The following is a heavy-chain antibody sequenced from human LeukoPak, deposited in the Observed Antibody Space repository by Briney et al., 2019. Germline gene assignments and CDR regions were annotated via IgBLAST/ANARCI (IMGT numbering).Heavy chain of an antibody. D-gene: IGHD2-2*01. Sequence: PGRSLRLSCVASGFTFSAYWMTWVRQAPGKGLDRVANIRLDGSENYYVDSVRGRFTISRDNAKNSLYLQMNSLRAEDTAVYYCARRARYCTSTSCDPIGAFDIWGQGTMVTVSS. CDR3: ARRARYCTSTSCDPIGAFDI. J-gene: IGHJ3*02. CDR2: IRLDGSEN. CDR1: GFTFSAYW. V-gene: IGHV3-7*01.